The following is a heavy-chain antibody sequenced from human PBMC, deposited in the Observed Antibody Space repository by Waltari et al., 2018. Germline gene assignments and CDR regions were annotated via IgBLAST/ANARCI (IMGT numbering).Heavy chain of an antibody. CDR3: ARITTVTTSAFDI. CDR2: INHSGST. D-gene: IGHD4-17*01. CDR1: GGSFSGYY. V-gene: IGHV4-34*01. J-gene: IGHJ3*02. Sequence: QVQLQQWGAGLLKPSETLSLTCAVYGGSFSGYYWSWIRQPPGKGLEWIGEINHSGSTNYNPSLKSRVTISVDTSKSQFSLRLSSVTAADTAVYYCARITTVTTSAFDIWGQGTMVTVSS.